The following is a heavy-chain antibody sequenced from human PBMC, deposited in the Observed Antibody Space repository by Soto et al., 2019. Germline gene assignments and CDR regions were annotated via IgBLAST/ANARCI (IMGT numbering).Heavy chain of an antibody. Sequence: PGGSLRLSCAASGFTFSSYAMSWVRQAPGKGLEWVSAISGSGGSTYYADSVKGRFTISRDNPKNTLYLQMNSLRAEDTAVYYCAKDFAVFHSSGYYPDYWGQGTLVTVSS. V-gene: IGHV3-23*01. CDR1: GFTFSSYA. CDR2: ISGSGGST. CDR3: AKDFAVFHSSGYYPDY. J-gene: IGHJ4*02. D-gene: IGHD3-22*01.